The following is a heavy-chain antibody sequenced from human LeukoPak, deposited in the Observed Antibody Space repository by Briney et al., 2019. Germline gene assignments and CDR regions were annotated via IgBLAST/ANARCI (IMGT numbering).Heavy chain of an antibody. J-gene: IGHJ4*02. CDR2: ISTDGNDK. V-gene: IGHV3-30*04. CDR3: AKDKSVSADYYFDY. CDR1: GFTFSGYA. Sequence: PGGSLRLSCAASGFTFSGYAMHGVRQAPGRGLEWLTVISTDGNDKHYADSVKGRFTVSRDNSKNTLFLQMNNLRTEDTAVYYCAKDKSVSADYYFDYWGQGTLVTVSS. D-gene: IGHD5/OR15-5a*01.